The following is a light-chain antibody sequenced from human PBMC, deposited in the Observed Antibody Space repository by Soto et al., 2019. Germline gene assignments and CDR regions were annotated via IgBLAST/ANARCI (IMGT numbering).Light chain of an antibody. J-gene: IGKJ4*01. CDR2: GAT. CDR1: QSITTY. CDR3: QQSYIIPLT. V-gene: IGKV1-39*01. Sequence: DIQMTQSPSSLSASVGDRVTITWRASQSITTYLNWYQQKPGKAPKLLIFGATALQSGVPSRFSGSGSGTDFTLTISSLQPEDFAIYHCQQSYIIPLTFGGGTKVDVK.